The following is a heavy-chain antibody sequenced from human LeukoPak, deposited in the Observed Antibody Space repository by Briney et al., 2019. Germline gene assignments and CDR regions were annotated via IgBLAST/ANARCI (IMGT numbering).Heavy chain of an antibody. Sequence: GGSLRLSCAASGFTFSSYAMSWVRQAPGKGLEWVSAISGSGGSTYYADSVKGRFTISRDNSKNTLYLQMNSLRAEDTAVYYCAKDADYDYVWGSYLWVDYWGQGTLVTVSS. V-gene: IGHV3-23*01. D-gene: IGHD3-16*02. J-gene: IGHJ4*02. CDR2: ISGSGGST. CDR1: GFTFSSYA. CDR3: AKDADYDYVWGSYLWVDY.